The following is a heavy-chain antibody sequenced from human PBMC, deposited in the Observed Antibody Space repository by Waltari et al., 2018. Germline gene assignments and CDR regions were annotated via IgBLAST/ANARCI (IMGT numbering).Heavy chain of an antibody. CDR3: ARDRPDSSGFADAFDI. CDR2: IIPIFGTA. J-gene: IGHJ3*02. V-gene: IGHV1-69*01. Sequence: QVQLVQSGAEVKKPGSSVKVSCKASGGTFSSYAISWVRPAPGQGLEWMGGIIPIFGTANYAQKVQGRVTITADESTSTAYMELSSLRSEDTAVYYCARDRPDSSGFADAFDIWGQGTMVTVSS. D-gene: IGHD3-22*01. CDR1: GGTFSSYA.